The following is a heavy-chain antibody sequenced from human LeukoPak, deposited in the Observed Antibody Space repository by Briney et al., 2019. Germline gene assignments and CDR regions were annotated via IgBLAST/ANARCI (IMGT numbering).Heavy chain of an antibody. CDR3: ARESSGVGYIYGYFY. V-gene: IGHV1-46*01. D-gene: IGHD5-18*01. Sequence: ASVKVSCKASGYTFTSYYMHWVRQAPGQGLEWMGIINPSGGSTSYAQKFQGRVTMTRDMSTSTVYMELTRLRSDDTAVYYCARESSGVGYIYGYFYWGQGTLVTVSS. CDR2: INPSGGST. CDR1: GYTFTSYY. J-gene: IGHJ4*02.